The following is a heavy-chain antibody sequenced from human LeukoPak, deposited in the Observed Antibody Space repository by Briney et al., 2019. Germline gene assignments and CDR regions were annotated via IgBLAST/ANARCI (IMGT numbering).Heavy chain of an antibody. Sequence: ASVKVSCKASGYTFTSYGISWVRQAPGQGLEWMGWISAYNGNTNYAQKFQGRVTMTEDTSTDTAYMELSSPRSEDTAVYYCATAIRYCSSTSCSSYYFDYWGQGTLVTVSS. J-gene: IGHJ4*02. V-gene: IGHV1-18*01. CDR1: GYTFTSYG. CDR2: ISAYNGNT. D-gene: IGHD2-2*01. CDR3: ATAIRYCSSTSCSSYYFDY.